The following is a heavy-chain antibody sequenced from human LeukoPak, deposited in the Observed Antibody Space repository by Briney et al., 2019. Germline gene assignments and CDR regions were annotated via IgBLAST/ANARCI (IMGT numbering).Heavy chain of an antibody. J-gene: IGHJ3*02. CDR2: INHSGST. CDR3: ARSDDYGDYLDAFDI. D-gene: IGHD4-17*01. V-gene: IGHV4-34*09. CDR1: GGSFSGYY. Sequence: PSETLSLTCAVYGGSFSGYYWSWIRQPPGKGLEWTGEINHSGSTNYNLSLKSRVTISVDTSKNQFSLKLSSVTAADTAVYYCARSDDYGDYLDAFDIWGQGTMVTVSS.